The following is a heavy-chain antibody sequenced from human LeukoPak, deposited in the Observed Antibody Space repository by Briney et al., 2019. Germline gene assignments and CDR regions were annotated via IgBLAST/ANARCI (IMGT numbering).Heavy chain of an antibody. D-gene: IGHD5-18*01. Sequence: SVKVSCKASGFSFTNSAVQWVRQARGQRLEWIGWIVVGSGNTIYVQKFQERVTVTRDMSTSTAYMELSSLRSEDTAVYYCAAAYIGGAMVTNAFDIWGQGTMVTVSS. CDR3: AAAYIGGAMVTNAFDI. J-gene: IGHJ3*02. CDR1: GFSFTNSA. CDR2: IVVGSGNT. V-gene: IGHV1-58*01.